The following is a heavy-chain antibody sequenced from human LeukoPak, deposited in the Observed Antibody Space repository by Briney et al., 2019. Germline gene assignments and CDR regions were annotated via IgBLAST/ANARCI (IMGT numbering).Heavy chain of an antibody. V-gene: IGHV4-59*10. D-gene: IGHD1-26*01. CDR2: IYTSGST. CDR3: ARYSGSYYSYFDY. J-gene: IGHJ4*02. Sequence: IRQXXGXGXXXXGRIYTSGSTNYNPSLKSRVTMSVDTSKNQFSLKLSSVTAADTAVYYCARYSGSYYSYFDYWGQGTLVTVSS.